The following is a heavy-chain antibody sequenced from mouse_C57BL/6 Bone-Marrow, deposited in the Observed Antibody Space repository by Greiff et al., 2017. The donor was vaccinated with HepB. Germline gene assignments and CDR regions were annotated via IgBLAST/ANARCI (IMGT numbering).Heavy chain of an antibody. Sequence: QVQLQQSGPELVKPGASVKISCKASGYAFSSSWMNWVKQRPGKGLEWIGRIYPGDGDTNYNGKFKGKATLTADKSSSTAYMQLSSLTSEDSAVYFCARGGWRAMDYWGQGTSVTVSS. V-gene: IGHV1-82*01. CDR1: GYAFSSSW. CDR3: ARGGWRAMDY. CDR2: IYPGDGDT. D-gene: IGHD1-2*01. J-gene: IGHJ4*01.